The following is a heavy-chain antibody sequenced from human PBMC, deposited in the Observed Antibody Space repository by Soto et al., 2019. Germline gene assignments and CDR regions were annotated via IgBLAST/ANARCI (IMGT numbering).Heavy chain of an antibody. CDR1: GVTFTRQD. V-gene: IGHV1-69*13. CDR2: IIPIFGTP. CDR3: ARAVGATSSYYYYGMDV. D-gene: IGHD1-26*01. Sequence: SVKVSCKASGVTFTRQDMRWVRQAPGQGLEWMGGIIPIFGTPQYAEKFQDRVTITADESTSTAYMELSSLRSEDTAVYYCARAVGATSSYYYYGMDVWGQGTTVTVSS. J-gene: IGHJ6*02.